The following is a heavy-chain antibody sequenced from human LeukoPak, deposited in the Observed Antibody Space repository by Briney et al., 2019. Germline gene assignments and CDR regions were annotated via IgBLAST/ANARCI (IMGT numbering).Heavy chain of an antibody. J-gene: IGHJ4*02. CDR3: ARVRVGYFDY. V-gene: IGHV3-7*05. Sequence: PGGSLRLSCAASGFTFSSYWMSWVRQAPGKGKEWVANIKEDGGEKYYVDSVKGRFTISRDNAKNSLYLLMNSLRAEDTAVYYCARVRVGYFDYWGQGTLVTVSS. CDR2: IKEDGGEK. CDR1: GFTFSSYW. D-gene: IGHD3-10*01.